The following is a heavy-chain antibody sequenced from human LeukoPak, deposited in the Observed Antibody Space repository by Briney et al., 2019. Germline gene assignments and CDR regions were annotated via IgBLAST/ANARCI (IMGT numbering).Heavy chain of an antibody. J-gene: IGHJ4*02. CDR2: ISAYDGNT. Sequence: GASVKVSCKASGYTFTSYGISWVRQAPGEGLEWMGWISAYDGNTNYAQKLQGRVTMTTDTSTSTAYMELRSLRSDDTAMYYCAMAVAGTWYFDYWGQGTLVTVSS. V-gene: IGHV1-18*01. CDR3: AMAVAGTWYFDY. CDR1: GYTFTSYG. D-gene: IGHD6-19*01.